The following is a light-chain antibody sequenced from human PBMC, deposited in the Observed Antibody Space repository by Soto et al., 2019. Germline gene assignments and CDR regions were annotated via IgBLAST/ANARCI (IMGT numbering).Light chain of an antibody. CDR3: LLSYNGPYV. V-gene: IGLV7-46*01. J-gene: IGLJ1*01. Sequence: HAVVTQAPSLTVSPGGTVTLTCGSSTGAVTNGHYPYWFQRKPGQAPRALIYDTTNRHSWTPARFSGSLLGGKAALTLSGAQPEDEAEYYCLLSYNGPYVFGTGTKVTVL. CDR2: DTT. CDR1: TGAVTNGHY.